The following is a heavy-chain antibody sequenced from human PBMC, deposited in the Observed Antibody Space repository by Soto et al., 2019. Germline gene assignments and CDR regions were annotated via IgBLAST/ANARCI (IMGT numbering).Heavy chain of an antibody. D-gene: IGHD6-19*01. J-gene: IGHJ2*01. CDR2: TYYRSKWYN. CDR1: GDSVSSATAT. CDR3: ARDSSGFHWYFDL. Sequence: QVQLQQSGPGLVKPSQTLSLICAISGDSVSSATATWSWIRQSPSRGLEWLGRTYYRSKWYNDYAVSVKSRIAITPDTSKNQLALPLSSVTPEDSAVYFCARDSSGFHWYFDLWGRGTLVTVSS. V-gene: IGHV6-1*02.